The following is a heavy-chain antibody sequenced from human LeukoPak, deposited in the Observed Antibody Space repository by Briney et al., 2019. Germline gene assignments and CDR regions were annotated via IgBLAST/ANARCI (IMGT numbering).Heavy chain of an antibody. CDR2: INYGGDT. V-gene: IGHV4-34*01. D-gene: IGHD1-1*01. Sequence: SETLSLTCGLDGGSFSGYDWSWVRQPPGKGLAWIGEINYGGDTNYNPSLKSRVTISVDTSKNQFSLKVRSVTAADTAVYFCARGLGWKVTPMGLFYMDVWGEGATVTVSS. J-gene: IGHJ6*03. CDR3: ARGLGWKVTPMGLFYMDV. CDR1: GGSFSGYD.